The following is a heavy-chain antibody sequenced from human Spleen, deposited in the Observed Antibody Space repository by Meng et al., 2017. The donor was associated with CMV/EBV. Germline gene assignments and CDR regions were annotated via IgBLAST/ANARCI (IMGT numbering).Heavy chain of an antibody. Sequence: ASVKVSCKASGYTFNAFYMHWVRQAPGQGLEWMGWINPNTDDTDYPQKFQGRVTVTRDTSMSTVYMELSSLRSEDTAVYYCARGCSSTSCYTWGQGTLVTVSS. CDR3: ARGCSSTSCYT. CDR1: GYTFNAFY. D-gene: IGHD2-2*02. J-gene: IGHJ5*02. CDR2: INPNTDDT. V-gene: IGHV1-2*02.